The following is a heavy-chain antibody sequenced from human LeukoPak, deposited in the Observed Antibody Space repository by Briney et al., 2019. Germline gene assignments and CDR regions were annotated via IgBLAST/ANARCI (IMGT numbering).Heavy chain of an antibody. D-gene: IGHD6-19*01. CDR3: ARRAVAGRYYGMDV. V-gene: IGHV4-59*08. CDR2: IYYSGST. J-gene: IGHJ6*02. Sequence: SETLSLTCTVPGGSISSYYWSWIRQPPGKGLEWIGYIYYSGSTNYNPSLKSRVTISVDTSKNQFSLKLSSVTAADTAVYYCARRAVAGRYYGMDVWGQGTTVTVSS. CDR1: GGSISSYY.